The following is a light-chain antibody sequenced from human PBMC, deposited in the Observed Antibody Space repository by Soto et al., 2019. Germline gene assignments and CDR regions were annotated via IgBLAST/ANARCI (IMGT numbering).Light chain of an antibody. J-gene: IGKJ1*01. CDR3: QKYNNAPRT. V-gene: IGKV1-27*01. CDR1: QGISNY. Sequence: DIQMTQSPSSLSASVGDRVTITCRASQGISNYLAWYQQKPGQVHKXLIYAASTLQSGVASRFSGSGSGTDFTITISSLQPEDVEIYYCQKYNNAPRTFGQGTKVDIK. CDR2: AAS.